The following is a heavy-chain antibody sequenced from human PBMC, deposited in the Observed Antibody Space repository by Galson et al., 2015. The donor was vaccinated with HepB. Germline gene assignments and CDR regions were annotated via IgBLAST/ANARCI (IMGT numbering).Heavy chain of an antibody. CDR1: GGTFSSYA. CDR2: IIPIFGKA. J-gene: IGHJ6*02. V-gene: IGHV1-69*13. D-gene: IGHD3-16*02. Sequence: SVKVSCKASGGTFSSYAISWVRQAPGQGLEWMGGIIPIFGKANYAQKFQDTVTITADEATSSAYMELSSLRSEDTAMYYCATTPGSRYYGMDVWGQGTTVTVS. CDR3: ATTPGSRYYGMDV.